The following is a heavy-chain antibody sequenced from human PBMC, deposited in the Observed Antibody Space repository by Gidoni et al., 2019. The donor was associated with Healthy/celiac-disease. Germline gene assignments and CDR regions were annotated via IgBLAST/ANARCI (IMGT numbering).Heavy chain of an antibody. CDR2: ISSNGGST. Sequence: EVQLVESGGGLVQPGGSLRLSCAASGFTFSSYAMHWVRQAPGKGLEYVSAISSNGGSTYYANSVKGRFTISRDNSKNTLYLQMGSLRAEDMAVYYCARGHWFDYWGQGTLVTVSS. V-gene: IGHV3-64*01. J-gene: IGHJ5*01. CDR1: GFTFSSYA. CDR3: ARGHWFDY.